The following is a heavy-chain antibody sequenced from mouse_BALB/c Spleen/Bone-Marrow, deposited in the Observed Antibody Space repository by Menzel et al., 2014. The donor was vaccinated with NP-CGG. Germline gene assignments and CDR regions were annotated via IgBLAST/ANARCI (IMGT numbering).Heavy chain of an antibody. CDR1: GYTFTDYV. V-gene: IGHV1-77*01. CDR3: ARYYDYDWYFDV. J-gene: IGHJ1*01. CDR2: IYPGSGST. Sequence: LVESGPELVKPGASVKMSCKASGYTFTDYVISWVKQRTGQGLEWIGEIYPGSGSTYYNEKFKGKATLTADKSPNTAYMQLSSLTSEDSAVYFCARYYDYDWYFDVWGAGTTVTVSS. D-gene: IGHD2-4*01.